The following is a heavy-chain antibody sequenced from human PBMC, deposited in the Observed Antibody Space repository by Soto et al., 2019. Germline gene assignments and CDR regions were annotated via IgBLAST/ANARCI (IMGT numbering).Heavy chain of an antibody. CDR2: IYYSGST. J-gene: IGHJ4*02. V-gene: IGHV4-31*02. CDR3: ARSRDGYIFDY. Sequence: SETLSLTXTVSGGSISSGGYYWSWIRQHPGKGLEWIGYIYYSGSTYYNPSLKSRVTISVDTSKNQFSLKLSSVTAADTAVYYCARSRDGYIFDYWGQGTLVTVSS. D-gene: IGHD5-12*01. CDR1: GGSISSGGYY.